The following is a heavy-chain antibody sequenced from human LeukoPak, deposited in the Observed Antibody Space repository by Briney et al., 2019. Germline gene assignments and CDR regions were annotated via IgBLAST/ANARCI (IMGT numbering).Heavy chain of an antibody. CDR1: GGSISSGGYY. CDR2: IYNSGST. CDR3: ARGYCTNGVCSSDYFDY. V-gene: IGHV4-31*03. Sequence: SETLSLTCTVSGGSISSGGYYWNWIRQHPGKCLEWIGYIYNSGSTYYNPSLKSRSTISLYTSKNQISLKLSSVIAADTAVYYCARGYCTNGVCSSDYFDYWGQGTLVTVSS. D-gene: IGHD2-8*01. J-gene: IGHJ4*02.